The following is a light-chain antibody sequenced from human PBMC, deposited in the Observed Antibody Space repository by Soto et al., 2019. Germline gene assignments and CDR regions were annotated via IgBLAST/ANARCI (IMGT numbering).Light chain of an antibody. V-gene: IGKV3-20*01. CDR1: QNVSGNY. CDR2: DAS. Sequence: EIVLTQSLGTLSLSPGERATLSCRASQNVSGNYLAWYQQKPGQAPRLLIYDASSRATGIPDRFSGSGSGTDFTLTISRLEPEDFAVYHCQQYGSSSLTFGGGTKVEIK. J-gene: IGKJ4*01. CDR3: QQYGSSSLT.